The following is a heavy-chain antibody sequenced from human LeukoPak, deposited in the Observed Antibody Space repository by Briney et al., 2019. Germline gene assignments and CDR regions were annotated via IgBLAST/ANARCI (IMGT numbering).Heavy chain of an antibody. CDR3: ARDTITFGGVIAQYYFDY. CDR2: IYTSGST. Sequence: PSETLSLTCTVSGGSISSGSYYWSWIRQPAGKGLEWIGRIYTSGSTNYNPSLKNRVTISVDTSKNQFSLKLSSVTAADTAVYYCARDTITFGGVIAQYYFDYWGQGTLVTVSS. V-gene: IGHV4-61*02. D-gene: IGHD3-16*02. J-gene: IGHJ4*02. CDR1: GGSISSGSYY.